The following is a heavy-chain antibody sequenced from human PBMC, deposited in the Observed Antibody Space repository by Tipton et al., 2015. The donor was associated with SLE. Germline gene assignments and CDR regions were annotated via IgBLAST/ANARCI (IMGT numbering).Heavy chain of an antibody. D-gene: IGHD5-18*01. CDR1: GGSISSGSYY. V-gene: IGHV4-61*09. CDR2: NYTSGYT. J-gene: IGHJ6*02. Sequence: TLSLTCTVSGGSISSGSYYWTWVRQPAGMRLEWIGHNYTSGYTNSNPSLKSRVSISLDTAKNQFSLKLSSVTAADTAVYYCAREGDPYSSSYYYGMDVWGQGTTVTVSS. CDR3: AREGDPYSSSYYYGMDV.